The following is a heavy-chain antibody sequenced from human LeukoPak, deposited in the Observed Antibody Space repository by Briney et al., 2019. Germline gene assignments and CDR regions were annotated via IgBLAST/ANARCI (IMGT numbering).Heavy chain of an antibody. J-gene: IGHJ4*02. Sequence: SGPTLVNPTQTLTLTCTFSGFSLSTSGVCVSWIRQPPGKALEWLALIDWDDDKYYSTSLKTRLTISKDTSKNQVVLTMTNMDPVDTATYYCARTSYYYDSSGYYLPDYWGQGTLVTVSS. CDR3: ARTSYYYDSSGYYLPDY. D-gene: IGHD3-22*01. CDR1: GFSLSTSGVC. CDR2: IDWDDDK. V-gene: IGHV2-70*01.